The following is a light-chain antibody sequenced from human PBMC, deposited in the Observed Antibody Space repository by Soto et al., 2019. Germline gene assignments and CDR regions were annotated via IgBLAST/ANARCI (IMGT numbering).Light chain of an antibody. V-gene: IGKV1-5*03. J-gene: IGKJ2*01. CDR1: QNISKW. CDR3: QQYSSYSPYT. Sequence: DFQMTQSPSTLSASVGDRVTITCRASQNISKWLAWYQLKPGRAPNLLIYEASTLHSGVPSRFTGSGSGTEFTLVISRLQPDDFATYYCQQYSSYSPYTFGQGTKVDIK. CDR2: EAS.